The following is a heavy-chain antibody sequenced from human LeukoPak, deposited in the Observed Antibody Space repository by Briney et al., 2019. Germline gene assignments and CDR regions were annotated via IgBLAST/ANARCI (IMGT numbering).Heavy chain of an antibody. J-gene: IGHJ4*02. CDR2: IYYSGST. CDR1: GGSISSGGYY. V-gene: IGHV4-31*03. Sequence: PSETLSLTCTVSGGSISSGGYYWSWIRQHPGRGLEWIGYIYYSGSTYYNPSLKSRVTISVDTSKNQFSLKLSSVTAVDTAVYYCARGPPGSSSWFDYWGQGTLVTVSS. D-gene: IGHD6-13*01. CDR3: ARGPPGSSSWFDY.